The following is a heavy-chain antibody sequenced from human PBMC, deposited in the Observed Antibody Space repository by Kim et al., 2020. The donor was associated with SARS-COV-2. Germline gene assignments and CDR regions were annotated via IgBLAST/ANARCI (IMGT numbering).Heavy chain of an antibody. V-gene: IGHV5-51*01. CDR3: ARRFSGGPSYFDY. CDR1: GYSFTSYW. J-gene: IGHJ4*02. CDR2: IYPGDSDT. D-gene: IGHD1-26*01. Sequence: GESLKISCKGSGYSFTSYWIAWVRQMPGKGLEWMGIIYPGDSDTRYSPSLQGQVTIPADKSISTAYLQWSSLKASDTAMYYCARRFSGGPSYFDYWGQGTLVTVSS.